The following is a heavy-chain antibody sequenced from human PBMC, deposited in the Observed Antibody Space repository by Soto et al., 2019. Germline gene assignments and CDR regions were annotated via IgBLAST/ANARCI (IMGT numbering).Heavy chain of an antibody. V-gene: IGHV3-11*06. J-gene: IGHJ6*02. Sequence: QVQLVESGGGLVKPGGSLRLSCVASGFSISDDYMTWIRQAPGKGLEWVSHISSSSIYTSYAHSVKGRFTICRDNAKNSLYLQMNSLTSEDTAVYYCARDSGSSKYGLDVWGQGTTVIVSS. CDR2: ISSSSIYT. D-gene: IGHD6-13*01. CDR1: GFSISDDY. CDR3: ARDSGSSKYGLDV.